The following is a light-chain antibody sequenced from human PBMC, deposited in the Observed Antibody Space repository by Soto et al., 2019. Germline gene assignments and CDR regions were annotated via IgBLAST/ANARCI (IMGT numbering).Light chain of an antibody. CDR3: SSYAGSSSPVA. V-gene: IGLV2-8*01. CDR1: SSDVGGYNF. CDR2: DVT. Sequence: QSVLTQPPSASGSPGQSVTISCTGASSDVGGYNFVSWYQHHPGKAPRLMIYDVTQRPSGVPDRFSGSKSGNTAPLTVSGLQVDDEAYYYCSSYAGSSSPVAFGGGTKVTVL. J-gene: IGLJ2*01.